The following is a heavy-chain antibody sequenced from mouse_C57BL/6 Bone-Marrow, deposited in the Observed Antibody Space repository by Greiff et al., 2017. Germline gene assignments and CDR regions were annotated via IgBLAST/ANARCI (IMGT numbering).Heavy chain of an antibody. V-gene: IGHV5-6*01. CDR2: ISSGGSYT. J-gene: IGHJ4*01. CDR3: ARHYCFYYYAMDD. D-gene: IGHD1-1*01. Sequence: EVKLVESGGDLVKPGGSLKLSCAASGFTFSSYGMSWVRQTPDKRLEWVATISSGGSYTYYPDSVKGRFSISRDNAKNTLYLQMSNLKSEDTTMYYCARHYCFYYYAMDDWGQGTPVTVSS. CDR1: GFTFSSYG.